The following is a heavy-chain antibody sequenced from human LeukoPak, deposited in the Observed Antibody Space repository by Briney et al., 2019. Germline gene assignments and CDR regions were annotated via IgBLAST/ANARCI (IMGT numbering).Heavy chain of an antibody. V-gene: IGHV3-7*01. CDR1: GFTFSSYW. J-gene: IGHJ3*02. D-gene: IGHD3-10*01. CDR2: IKQDGSEK. CDR3: ARKGSGVLLWFGELLLGAFAI. Sequence: GGSLRLSCAASGFTFSSYWMSWVRQAPGKGLEWVANIKQDGSEKYYVDSVKGRFTISRDNAKNSLYLQMNSLRAEDTAVYYCARKGSGVLLWFGELLLGAFAIWGQGTMVTVSS.